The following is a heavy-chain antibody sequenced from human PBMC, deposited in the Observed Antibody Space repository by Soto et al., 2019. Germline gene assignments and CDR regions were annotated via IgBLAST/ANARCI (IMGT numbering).Heavy chain of an antibody. D-gene: IGHD5-18*01. CDR1: GFTFSSYA. CDR2: ISGSGAGT. CDR3: AKQRYSYGYAH. J-gene: IGHJ4*02. V-gene: IGHV3-23*01. Sequence: HPGGSLRLSCAASGFTFSSYAMSWVLQAPGKGLEWVSAISGSGAGTYYADSVKGRFTISRDNSKNTLYLQMNSLRAEDTAVYYCAKQRYSYGYAHWGQGTLVTVSS.